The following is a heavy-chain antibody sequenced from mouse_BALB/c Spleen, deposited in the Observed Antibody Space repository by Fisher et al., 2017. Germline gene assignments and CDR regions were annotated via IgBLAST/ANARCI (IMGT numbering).Heavy chain of an antibody. Sequence: RFTISRDNAKNNLYLQMSSLKSEDTALYYCARQEYGKGGYFDVWGAGTTVTVS. CDR3: ARQEYGKGGYFDV. J-gene: IGHJ1*01. V-gene: IGHV5-6-2*01. D-gene: IGHD2-10*02.